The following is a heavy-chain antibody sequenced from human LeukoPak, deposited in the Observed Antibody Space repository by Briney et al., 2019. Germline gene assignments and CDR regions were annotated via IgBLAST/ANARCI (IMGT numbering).Heavy chain of an antibody. CDR1: GFTFSSYS. D-gene: IGHD2-15*01. CDR3: ARTALLPPPLRTFDY. J-gene: IGHJ4*02. CDR2: ISSSSSYI. Sequence: GGSLRLSCAASGFTFSSYSVNWVRQAPGKGLEWVSSISSSSSYIYYADSVKGRFTISRDNAKNSLYLQMNSLRAEDTAVYYCARTALLPPPLRTFDYWGQGTLVTVSS. V-gene: IGHV3-21*01.